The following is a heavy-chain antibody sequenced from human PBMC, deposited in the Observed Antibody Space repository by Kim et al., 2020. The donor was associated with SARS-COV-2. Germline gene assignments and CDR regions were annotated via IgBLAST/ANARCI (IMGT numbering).Heavy chain of an antibody. CDR3: ARSHSLPVYYYYGMDV. Sequence: SETLSLTCTVSGGSISSYYWSWIRQPPGKGLEWIGYIYYSGSTNYNPSLKSRVTISVDTSKNQFSLKLSSVTAADTAVYYCARSHSLPVYYYYGMDVWGQGTTVTVSS. V-gene: IGHV4-59*13. D-gene: IGHD2-2*01. CDR2: IYYSGST. J-gene: IGHJ6*02. CDR1: GGSISSYY.